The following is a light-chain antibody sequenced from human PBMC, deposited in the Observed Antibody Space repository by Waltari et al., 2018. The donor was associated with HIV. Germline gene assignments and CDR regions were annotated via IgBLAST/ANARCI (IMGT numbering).Light chain of an antibody. Sequence: QPALTQPASVSGSPGPAITISCPGTSSDVGGYTLVTWYQQHQGKAPKRMIYEVSKRPSGVSNRFSGSKSGNTASLTSSGLQAEDEADYYCCSYAGSSTLVFGGGTKLTVL. V-gene: IGLV2-23*02. CDR2: EVS. CDR3: CSYAGSSTLV. CDR1: SSDVGGYTL. J-gene: IGLJ3*02.